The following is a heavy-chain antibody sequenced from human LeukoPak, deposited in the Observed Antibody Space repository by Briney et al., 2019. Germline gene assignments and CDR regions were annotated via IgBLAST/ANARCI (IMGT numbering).Heavy chain of an antibody. CDR1: GYTFTGYY. D-gene: IGHD2-15*01. CDR3: ARYCSGGSCLGSFDY. Sequence: GASVKVSCKASGYTFTGYYMHWVRQAPGQGLEWMGWINPNSGGTNYAQKFQGRVTMTRDTSITTAYMELSSLRSDDTAMYYCARYCSGGSCLGSFDYWGQGTLLTVSS. J-gene: IGHJ4*02. V-gene: IGHV1-2*02. CDR2: INPNSGGT.